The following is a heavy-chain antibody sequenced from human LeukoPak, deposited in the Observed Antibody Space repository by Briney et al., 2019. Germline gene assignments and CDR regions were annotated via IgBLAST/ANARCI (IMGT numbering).Heavy chain of an antibody. CDR2: INPNSGGT. V-gene: IGHV1-2*02. D-gene: IGHD5-18*01. CDR3: AREQLWSLNWSDP. J-gene: IGHJ5*02. CDR1: GYTFTGYY. Sequence: ASVKVSCKASGYTFTGYYMHWVRQAPGQGLEWMGWINPNSGGTNYAQKFQGRVTMTRDTSISTAYMELSRLRSDDTAVYYCAREQLWSLNWSDPWGQGTLVTVSS.